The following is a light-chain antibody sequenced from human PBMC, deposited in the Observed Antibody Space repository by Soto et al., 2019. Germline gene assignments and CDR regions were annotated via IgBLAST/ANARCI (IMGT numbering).Light chain of an antibody. Sequence: QSALTQPPSASGSPGQSVTFSCTGTSGDVGRYDYVSWYQQHPGKAPKLLIYGVTTRPAGVPDRFSGSKSGNTASLTVSGLQTEDEAYYYCSSYAGSSIYVFGTGTKLTVL. CDR1: SGDVGRYDY. CDR3: SSYAGSSIYV. CDR2: GVT. V-gene: IGLV2-8*01. J-gene: IGLJ1*01.